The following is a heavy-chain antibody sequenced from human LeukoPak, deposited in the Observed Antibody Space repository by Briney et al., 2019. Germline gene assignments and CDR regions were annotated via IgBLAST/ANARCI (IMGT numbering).Heavy chain of an antibody. J-gene: IGHJ3*02. V-gene: IGHV4-61*01. Sequence: SETLSLTCTVSGGSVSSGSYYWSWIRQPPGKGLEWIGYIYYSGSTNYNPSLESRVTISVDTSKNQFSLKLSSVIAADTAVYYCAAGGSGSYPYDAFDIWGQGTMVTVSS. CDR1: GGSVSSGSYY. CDR3: AAGGSGSYPYDAFDI. CDR2: IYYSGST. D-gene: IGHD3-10*01.